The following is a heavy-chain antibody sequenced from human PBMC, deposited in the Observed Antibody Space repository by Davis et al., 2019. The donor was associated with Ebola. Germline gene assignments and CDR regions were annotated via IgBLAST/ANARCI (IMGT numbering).Heavy chain of an antibody. CDR3: ARGGYFDWPHPYYYYGMDV. Sequence: GESLKISCAASGFTFSDYYMSWIRQAPGKGLEWVSYISSSGSTIYYADSVKGRFTISRDNAKNSLYLQMNSLRAEDTAVYYCARGGYFDWPHPYYYYGMDVWGQGTTVTVSS. CDR2: ISSSGSTI. D-gene: IGHD3-9*01. CDR1: GFTFSDYY. J-gene: IGHJ6*02. V-gene: IGHV3-11*04.